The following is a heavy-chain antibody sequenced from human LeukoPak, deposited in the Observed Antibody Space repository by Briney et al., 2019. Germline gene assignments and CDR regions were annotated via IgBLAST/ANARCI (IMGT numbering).Heavy chain of an antibody. D-gene: IGHD2-2*01. Sequence: PGGSLRLSCAASGFTFSSYWMHWVRQAPGEGLVRVSRINSDGSSTSYADSVKGRFTISRDNAKNTLYLQMNSLRAEDTAVYYCARDPDIVVVPAADYGMDVWGQGTTVTVSS. V-gene: IGHV3-74*01. CDR2: INSDGSST. CDR3: ARDPDIVVVPAADYGMDV. J-gene: IGHJ6*02. CDR1: GFTFSSYW.